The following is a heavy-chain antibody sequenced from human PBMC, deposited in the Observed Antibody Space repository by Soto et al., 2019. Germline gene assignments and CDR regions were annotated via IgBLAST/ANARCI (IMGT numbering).Heavy chain of an antibody. J-gene: IGHJ4*02. D-gene: IGHD2-21*02. CDR3: ARVVYCGRDCYSHFDF. CDR2: IIPIFGTA. Sequence: QVQLVQSGAEVKKPGSSVKVSCKASGGTFSNYAISWVRQAPGQGLEWMGGIIPIFGTANYAQKFQGRVTITADKTTSTAYMELSSLRSEDTAVYYCARVVYCGRDCYSHFDFWGQGTLVTVCS. CDR1: GGTFSNYA. V-gene: IGHV1-69*06.